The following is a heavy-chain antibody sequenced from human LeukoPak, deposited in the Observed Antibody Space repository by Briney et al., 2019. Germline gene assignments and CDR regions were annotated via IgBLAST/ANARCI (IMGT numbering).Heavy chain of an antibody. CDR3: ARDRGAFDI. Sequence: SGTLSLTCTVSGGSISSGSYYWSWIRQPAGKGLEWIGRIYTSGSTNYNPSLKSRVTVSVDTSKNQFSLKLSSVTAADTAVYYCARDRGAFDIWGQGTMVTVSS. D-gene: IGHD3-10*01. V-gene: IGHV4-61*02. CDR2: IYTSGST. CDR1: GGSISSGSYY. J-gene: IGHJ3*02.